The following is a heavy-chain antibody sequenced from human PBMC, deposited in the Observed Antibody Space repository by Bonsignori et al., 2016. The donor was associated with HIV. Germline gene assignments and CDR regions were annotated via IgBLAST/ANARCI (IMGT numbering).Heavy chain of an antibody. D-gene: IGHD3-10*01. Sequence: ASVKVSCKASGYTFTSYGITWVRQAPGQGLEWMGWISAYNGNTYYAQKLQGRVTMTTDTSTSTAYMELRSLRSDDTAIYYCARDWVVRGALYWGQGTLVTVSS. CDR1: GYTFTSYG. J-gene: IGHJ4*02. CDR3: ARDWVVRGALY. CDR2: ISAYNGNT. V-gene: IGHV1-18*01.